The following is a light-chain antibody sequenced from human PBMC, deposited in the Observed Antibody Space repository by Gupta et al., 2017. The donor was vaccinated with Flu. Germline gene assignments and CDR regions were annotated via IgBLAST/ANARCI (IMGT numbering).Light chain of an antibody. CDR3: SSYTSSSTLYV. V-gene: IGLV2-14*01. CDR1: SSDVGGYNN. Sequence: ITISCTGTSSDVGGYNNVSWYQQHPGKAPKLMIYEVSNRPSGVSNRFSGSKSGNTASLTIPGLQAEDETDFYCSSYTSSSTLYVFGTGTKVTVL. CDR2: EVS. J-gene: IGLJ1*01.